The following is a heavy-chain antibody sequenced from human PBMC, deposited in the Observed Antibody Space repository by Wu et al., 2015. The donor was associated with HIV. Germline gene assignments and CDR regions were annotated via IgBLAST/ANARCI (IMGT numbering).Heavy chain of an antibody. CDR3: ARVVGGSPFDH. Sequence: QVQLVQSGAEVKKPGASVKVSCRASGYIFTGYYIHWVRQAPGQGLEWMGWINPNSGGTNSAQKFQGRVTLTRDTSISTAYMELSRLTSDDTAVYFCARVVGGSPFDHWGQGTLVTVSS. D-gene: IGHD1-26*01. V-gene: IGHV1-2*02. CDR2: INPNSGGT. CDR1: GYIFTGYY. J-gene: IGHJ4*02.